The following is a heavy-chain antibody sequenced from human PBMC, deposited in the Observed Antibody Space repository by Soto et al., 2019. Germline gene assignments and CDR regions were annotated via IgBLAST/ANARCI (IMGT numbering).Heavy chain of an antibody. CDR3: AKDREVRWELHRFDY. CDR2: ISGSGGST. CDR1: GFTFSSYA. D-gene: IGHD1-26*01. Sequence: GGSLRLSCAASGFTFSSYAMSWVRQAPGKGLEWVSAISGSGGSTYYADSVKGRFTISRDNSKNTLYLQMNSLRAEDTAVYYCAKDREVRWELHRFDYWGQGTLVTVSS. V-gene: IGHV3-23*01. J-gene: IGHJ4*02.